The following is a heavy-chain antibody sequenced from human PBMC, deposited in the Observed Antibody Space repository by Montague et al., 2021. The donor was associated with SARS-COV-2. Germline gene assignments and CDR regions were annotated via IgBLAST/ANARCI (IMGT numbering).Heavy chain of an antibody. D-gene: IGHD3-16*01. J-gene: IGHJ2*01. V-gene: IGHV3-23*01. CDR2: IFGSGAGT. CDR1: GFAFNNFS. CDR3: AKRTGGGAFVYWYFDP. Sequence: SLRLSCAASGFAFNNFSMTWVRQPPGKGLEWVASIFGSGAGTYYADSVKGRFTISRDNSRNTVYLQMNSLRAEDTAKYYCAKRTGGGAFVYWYFDPWGRGTVVTVSS.